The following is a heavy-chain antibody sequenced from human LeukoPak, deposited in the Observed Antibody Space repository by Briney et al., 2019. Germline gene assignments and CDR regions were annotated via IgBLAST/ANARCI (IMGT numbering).Heavy chain of an antibody. CDR3: ARSGSSGYYPPDYYYYYYVDV. Sequence: SSETLSLTCTVSGGSISSYYWSWIRQPAGKGLEWIGRIYTSGSTNYNPSLKSRVTMSVDTSKNQFSLKLSSVTAADTAVYYCARSGSSGYYPPDYYYYYYVDVWGKGTTVTVSS. CDR1: GGSISSYY. V-gene: IGHV4-4*07. CDR2: IYTSGST. J-gene: IGHJ6*03. D-gene: IGHD3-22*01.